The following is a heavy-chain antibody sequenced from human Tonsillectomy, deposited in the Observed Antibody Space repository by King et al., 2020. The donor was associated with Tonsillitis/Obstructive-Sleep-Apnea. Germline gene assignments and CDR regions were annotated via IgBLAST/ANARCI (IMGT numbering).Heavy chain of an antibody. V-gene: IGHV3-43*01. Sequence: EVQLVQSGGVVVQPGGSLRLSCAASGFTFNVYTMHWVRHAPGKGLEWVSLIHWDGSSTYYADSVKGRFTISRDNSKNSLYLQMNSLRTEDTAMYYCAKGPGDILIGDGISDGFDAWGQGTTVTVAS. CDR1: GFTFNVYT. CDR2: IHWDGSST. D-gene: IGHD3-9*01. CDR3: AKGPGDILIGDGISDGFDA. J-gene: IGHJ6*02.